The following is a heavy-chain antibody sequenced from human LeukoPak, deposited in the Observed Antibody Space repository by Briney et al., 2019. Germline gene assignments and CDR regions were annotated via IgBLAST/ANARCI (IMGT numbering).Heavy chain of an antibody. V-gene: IGHV4-34*01. CDR1: GGSFSGYY. J-gene: IGHJ5*01. CDR2: INHSGST. Sequence: SETLSLTCAVYGGSFSGYYWSWIRQPPGKGLEWIGEINHSGSTNYNPSLKSRVTISVDTSKNQSSLKLSSVTAADTAVYYCARGRNLEWFDYWGQGTLVTVSS. CDR3: ARGRNLEWFDY. D-gene: IGHD3-3*01.